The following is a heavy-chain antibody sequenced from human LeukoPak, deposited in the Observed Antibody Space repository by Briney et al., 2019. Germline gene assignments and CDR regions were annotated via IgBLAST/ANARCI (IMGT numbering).Heavy chain of an antibody. J-gene: IGHJ6*02. CDR3: ARDGPYCSGGSCYSLSKNYYYYGMDV. D-gene: IGHD2-15*01. CDR2: IGTAGDT. Sequence: PGGSLRLSCAASGFTFSSYDMHWVRQATGKGLEWVSAIGTAGDTYYPGSVKGRFTISRENAKNSLYLQMNSLRAGDTAVYYCARDGPYCSGGSCYSLSKNYYYYGMDVWGQGTTVTVSS. V-gene: IGHV3-13*01. CDR1: GFTFSSYD.